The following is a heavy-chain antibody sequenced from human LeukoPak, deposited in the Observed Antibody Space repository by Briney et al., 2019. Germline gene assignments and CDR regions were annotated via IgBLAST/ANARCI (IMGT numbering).Heavy chain of an antibody. CDR3: TTDLDYYDSSGYYSQSDFDY. D-gene: IGHD3-22*01. CDR2: IKSKTDGGTT. V-gene: IGHV3-15*01. CDR1: GFTFSNAW. J-gene: IGHJ4*02. Sequence: PGGSLGLSCAASGFTFSNAWMTWVRQAPGKGLEWVGRIKSKTDGGTTDYAAPVKGRFTISRDGSKNTLYLQMNSLKTEDTAVYYCTTDLDYYDSSGYYSQSDFDYWGQGTLVTVSS.